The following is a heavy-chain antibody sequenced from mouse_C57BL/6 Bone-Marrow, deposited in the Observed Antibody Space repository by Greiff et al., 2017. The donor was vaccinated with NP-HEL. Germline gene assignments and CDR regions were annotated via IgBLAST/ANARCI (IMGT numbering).Heavy chain of an antibody. J-gene: IGHJ1*03. V-gene: IGHV1-69*01. D-gene: IGHD4-1*01. CDR3: ARRELYWYFDV. CDR2: IDPSDSYT. Sequence: QVQLQQPGAELVMPGASVKLSCKASGYTFTSYWMHWVKQRPGQGLEWIGEIDPSDSYTNYNQKFKGKSTLTVDKSSSTANMQLSSLTSEDSAVYYCARRELYWYFDVWGTGTTVTVSS. CDR1: GYTFTSYW.